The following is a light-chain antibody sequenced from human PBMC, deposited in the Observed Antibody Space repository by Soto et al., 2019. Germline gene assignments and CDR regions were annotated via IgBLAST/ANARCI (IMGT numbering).Light chain of an antibody. CDR3: GTWDGSLSAGV. CDR1: SSNIGNNY. CDR2: DNN. Sequence: HSVLTQPPSVSAAPGQKVTISCSGSSSNIGNNYVSWYQQLPGTAPKLLIYDNNKRPSGIPDRFSGSKSGTSATLGITGLQTGDEADYYCGTWDGSLSAGVFSGGTK. J-gene: IGLJ2*01. V-gene: IGLV1-51*01.